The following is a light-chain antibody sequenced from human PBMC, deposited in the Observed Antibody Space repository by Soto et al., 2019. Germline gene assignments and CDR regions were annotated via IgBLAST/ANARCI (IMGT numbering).Light chain of an antibody. CDR3: SSVRSGITL. CDR1: SSDVSGYNY. J-gene: IGLJ1*01. CDR2: EVS. V-gene: IGLV2-14*01. Sequence: QSALTQPASVSGSPGQSITISCTGTSSDVSGYNYVSWYQQHPGKAPKLMIYEVSNRPSGVSNRFSGSKSGNTASLTISGLQAEDEADYYCSSVRSGITLFGTGTKVTVL.